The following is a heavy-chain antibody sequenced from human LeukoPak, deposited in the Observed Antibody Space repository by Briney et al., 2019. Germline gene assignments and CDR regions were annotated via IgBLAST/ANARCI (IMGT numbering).Heavy chain of an antibody. V-gene: IGHV4-4*07. CDR3: ARGATYYDFWSGYSEIPLDY. J-gene: IGHJ4*02. CDR2: IYTSRST. D-gene: IGHD3-3*01. Sequence: SETLSLTCTVSGGSISSYYWSWIRQPAGKGLEWIGRIYTSRSTNYNPSLKSRVTMSVDTSKNQFSLKLSSVTAADTAVYYCARGATYYDFWSGYSEIPLDYWGQGTLVTVSS. CDR1: GGSISSYY.